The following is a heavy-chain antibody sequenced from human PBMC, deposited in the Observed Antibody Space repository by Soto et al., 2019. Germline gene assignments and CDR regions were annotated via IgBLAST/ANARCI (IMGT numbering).Heavy chain of an antibody. J-gene: IGHJ6*02. Sequence: PSQTLSLTCAISGDSVSSNSAAWNWIRQSPSRGLEWLGRTYYRSKWYNDYAVSVKSRITINPDTSKNQFSLQLNSVTPEDTAVYYCARVPGHEVSGGWKYYYGMDVWGQGTTVTVS. V-gene: IGHV6-1*01. CDR3: ARVPGHEVSGGWKYYYGMDV. CDR2: TYYRSKWYN. D-gene: IGHD6-19*01. CDR1: GDSVSSNSAA.